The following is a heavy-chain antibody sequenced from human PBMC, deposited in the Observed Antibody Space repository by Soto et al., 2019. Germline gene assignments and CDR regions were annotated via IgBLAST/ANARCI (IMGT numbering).Heavy chain of an antibody. Sequence: GASVKVSCKASGYTFTDYHIHWVRQAPGQGLEFMGWINANNGGAGSAQQFQGRVTVTRDTSITTVYMELSNLRSDDTAVYYCAREGGNETLQPSYNWFDTWRQGTLVTVS. J-gene: IGHJ5*02. CDR2: INANNGGA. V-gene: IGHV1-2*02. D-gene: IGHD1-1*01. CDR1: GYTFTDYH. CDR3: AREGGNETLQPSYNWFDT.